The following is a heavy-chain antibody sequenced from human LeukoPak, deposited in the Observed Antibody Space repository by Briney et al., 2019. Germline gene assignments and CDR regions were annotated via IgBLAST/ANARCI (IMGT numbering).Heavy chain of an antibody. CDR2: ISYDGSNK. Sequence: GGSLRLSCAASGFTFSSYAMHWVRQAPGKGLEWVAVISYDGSNKYYADSVKGRFTISRDNSRNTLYLQMNSLRAEDTAVYYCLTRSLVAVTGNYYMDVWGKGTTVTVSS. D-gene: IGHD6-19*01. J-gene: IGHJ6*03. CDR1: GFTFSSYA. CDR3: LTRSLVAVTGNYYMDV. V-gene: IGHV3-30-3*01.